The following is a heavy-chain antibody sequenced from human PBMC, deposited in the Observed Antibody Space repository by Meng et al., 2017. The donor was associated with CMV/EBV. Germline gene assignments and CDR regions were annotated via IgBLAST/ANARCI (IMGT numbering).Heavy chain of an antibody. CDR3: ARDPIAAAGNYFDY. D-gene: IGHD6-13*01. Sequence: GGSLRLSCAASGFTVSSYAMHWVRQAPGKGLEWVAVISYDGSNKYYADSVKGRFTISRDNSKNTLYLQMNSLRAEDTAVYYCARDPIAAAGNYFDYWGQGTLVTVSS. V-gene: IGHV3-30-3*01. CDR1: GFTVSSYA. J-gene: IGHJ4*02. CDR2: ISYDGSNK.